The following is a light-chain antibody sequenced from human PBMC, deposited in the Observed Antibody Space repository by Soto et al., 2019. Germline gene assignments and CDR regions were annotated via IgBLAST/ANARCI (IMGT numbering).Light chain of an antibody. V-gene: IGLV2-11*01. J-gene: IGLJ1*01. CDR2: DVS. Sequence: SALTQPRSVSGSPGQSVTISCTGTSSDVGGYNYVSWYQQHPGKAPKLMIYDVSKRPSGVPDRFSGSKSGNTASLTISGLQAEDEADYYCCSYAVTYYVFGTGTKLTVL. CDR3: CSYAVTYYV. CDR1: SSDVGGYNY.